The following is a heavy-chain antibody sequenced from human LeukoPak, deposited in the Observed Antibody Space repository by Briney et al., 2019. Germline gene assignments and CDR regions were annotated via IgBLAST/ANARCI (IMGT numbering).Heavy chain of an antibody. Sequence: PGGSLRLSCSVSGFTFSTYVMHWVRQAPGKGLEYVSAISSNGDNTYYADSVKGRFTISRDNSKNALYLQMNSLRAEDTAVYYCAKKYGDHFDYWGQGTLVTVSS. D-gene: IGHD4-17*01. J-gene: IGHJ4*02. V-gene: IGHV3-64*04. CDR2: ISSNGDNT. CDR1: GFTFSTYV. CDR3: AKKYGDHFDY.